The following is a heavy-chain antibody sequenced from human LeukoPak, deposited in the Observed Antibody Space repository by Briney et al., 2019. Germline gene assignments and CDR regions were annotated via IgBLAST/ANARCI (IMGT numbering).Heavy chain of an antibody. CDR2: ISYDGSNK. Sequence: GGSLRLSCAASGFTFSSYVMHWVRQAPGKGLEWVAVISYDGSNKYYADSVKGRFTISRDSSKNTLYLQMNSLRAEDTAVYYCARDRGSGWTFDYWGQGTLVTVSS. CDR3: ARDRGSGWTFDY. D-gene: IGHD6-19*01. V-gene: IGHV3-30*04. J-gene: IGHJ4*02. CDR1: GFTFSSYV.